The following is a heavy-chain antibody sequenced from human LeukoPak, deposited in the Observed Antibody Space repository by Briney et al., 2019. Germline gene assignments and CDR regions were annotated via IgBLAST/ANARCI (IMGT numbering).Heavy chain of an antibody. J-gene: IGHJ6*02. CDR2: ISSSSSYI. D-gene: IGHD4-17*01. CDR3: AREPYGDYENNYGMDV. CDR1: GFTFSSYS. V-gene: IGHV3-21*01. Sequence: PGGSLRLSCAASGFTFSSYSMNWVRQAPGKGLEWVSSISSSSSYIHYADSVKGRFTISRDNAKNSLYLQMNSLRAEDTAVYYCAREPYGDYENNYGMDVWGQGTTVTVSS.